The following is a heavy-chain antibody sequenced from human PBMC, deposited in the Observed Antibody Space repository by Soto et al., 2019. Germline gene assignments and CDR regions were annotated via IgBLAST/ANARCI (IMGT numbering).Heavy chain of an antibody. CDR1: GGSISTYY. V-gene: IGHV4-59*01. CDR2: IYYSGNT. Sequence: SETLSLTCTVSGGSISTYYWNWIRQPPGKGLEWIGYIYYSGNTIYNPSVKSRVTISVDTSKNQFSLKLSSVTAADTAVFYCAGGIILAGIFIDYYGMDVWGQGTTVTVSS. CDR3: AGGIILAGIFIDYYGMDV. D-gene: IGHD6-19*01. J-gene: IGHJ6*02.